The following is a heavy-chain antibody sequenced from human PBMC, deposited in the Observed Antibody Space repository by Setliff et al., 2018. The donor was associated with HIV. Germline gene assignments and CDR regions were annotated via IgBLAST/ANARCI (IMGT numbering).Heavy chain of an antibody. J-gene: IGHJ5*02. CDR2: IVVGSSKT. Sequence: SVKVSCKSSSFTFSSSALQWVRQARGQRLEWIGWIVVGSSKTKYAERFQERVTLTLDMSTTTTYMELRGLRSEDTAIYYCAASPTSCSGGSCYDHWGQGTMVTVSS. CDR3: AASPTSCSGGSCYDH. V-gene: IGHV1-58*01. CDR1: SFTFSSSA. D-gene: IGHD2-15*01.